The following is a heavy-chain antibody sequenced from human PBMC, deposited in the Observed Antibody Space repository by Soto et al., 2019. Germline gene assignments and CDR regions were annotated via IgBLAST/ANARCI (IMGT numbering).Heavy chain of an antibody. J-gene: IGHJ4*02. Sequence: SGPTLVNPTQTLTLTCTFSGFSLSTSGVGVGWIRQPPGKALEWLALIYWDDDKRYSPSLKSRLTITKDTSKNQVVLTMTNMDPVDRATYSFPHRPSLGYFISTSCSYFDYWGQGTLATV. CDR2: IYWDDDK. CDR3: PHRPSLGYFISTSCSYFDY. CDR1: GFSLSTSGVG. V-gene: IGHV2-5*02. D-gene: IGHD2-2*01.